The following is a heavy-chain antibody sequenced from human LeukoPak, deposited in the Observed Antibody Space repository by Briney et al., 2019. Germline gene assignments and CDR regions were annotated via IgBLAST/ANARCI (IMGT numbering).Heavy chain of an antibody. D-gene: IGHD3-10*01. CDR1: GGTFSSYA. J-gene: IGHJ4*01. V-gene: IGHV1-69*13. CDR3: AREGGYYGSGSYIPFFDY. Sequence: ASVKVSCKASGGTFSSYAISWVRQAPRQGLEWMGGIIPIFGTANYAQKFQGRVTITADESTSTAYMELRSLRSDDTAVYYCAREGGYYGSGSYIPFFDYWGQEPWSPSPQ. CDR2: IIPIFGTA.